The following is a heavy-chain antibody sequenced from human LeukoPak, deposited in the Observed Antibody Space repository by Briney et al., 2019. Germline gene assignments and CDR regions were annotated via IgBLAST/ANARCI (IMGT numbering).Heavy chain of an antibody. D-gene: IGHD1-1*01. CDR2: INPRDGGT. V-gene: IGHV1-46*01. CDR3: ARDGNYGMDV. Sequence: ASVKVSCKASGYIFISYYMNWVRQAPGQGREWMGIINPRDGGTSYAQKFQGRVTMARDTSTSTVYMELSSLRSEDTALYFCARDGNYGMDVWGQGTTVTVSS. J-gene: IGHJ6*02. CDR1: GYIFISYY.